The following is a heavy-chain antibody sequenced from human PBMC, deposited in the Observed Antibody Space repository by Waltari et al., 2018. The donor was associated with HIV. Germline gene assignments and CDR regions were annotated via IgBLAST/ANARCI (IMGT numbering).Heavy chain of an antibody. CDR3: ARAAAGRVLDY. V-gene: IGHV4-59*01. CDR2: TYPLGNT. CDR1: VDYISIYY. D-gene: IGHD6-13*01. Sequence: QVQLQESGPGLVKPSETLSLTCTVSVDYISIYYWTWIRQPPGKGLEWIGYTYPLGNTDYTPSLKSRVAISVDTSQSQFSLKLSSVTAADTAVYYCARAAAGRVLDYWGQGILVTVSS. J-gene: IGHJ4*02.